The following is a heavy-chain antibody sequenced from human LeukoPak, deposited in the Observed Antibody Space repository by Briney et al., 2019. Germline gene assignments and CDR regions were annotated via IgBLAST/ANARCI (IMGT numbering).Heavy chain of an antibody. J-gene: IGHJ4*02. CDR3: ARGREYQLLDFDY. CDR1: GGSISSGGYH. D-gene: IGHD2-2*01. Sequence: SETLSLTCTVSGGSISSGGYHWSWIRQHPGKGLEWIGYIYYSGSTYYNPSLKSRVTISVDTSKNQFSLKLSSVTAADTAVYYCARGREYQLLDFDYWGQGTLVTVSS. V-gene: IGHV4-31*03. CDR2: IYYSGST.